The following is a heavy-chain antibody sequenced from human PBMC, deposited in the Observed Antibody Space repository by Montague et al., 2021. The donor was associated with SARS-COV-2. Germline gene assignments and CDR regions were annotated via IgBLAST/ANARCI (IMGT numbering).Heavy chain of an antibody. V-gene: IGHV4-59*08. Sequence: SETLSLTCTVSGGSINGYYWSWIRQSPGKGLDWIGYIHYTGNTNYNPSLKGRVTISLDTSKSQFSLRLSSVTAADTAGYSCARLRTGSYVFDYWGQGTLVTVSS. CDR3: ARLRTGSYVFDY. D-gene: IGHD1-26*01. CDR1: GGSINGYY. J-gene: IGHJ4*02. CDR2: IHYTGNT.